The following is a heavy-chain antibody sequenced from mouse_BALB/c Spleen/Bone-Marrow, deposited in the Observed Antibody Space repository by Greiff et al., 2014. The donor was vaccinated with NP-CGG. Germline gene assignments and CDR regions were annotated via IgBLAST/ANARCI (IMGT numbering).Heavy chain of an antibody. CDR2: IYPGSGST. CDR3: TREGWLRYFDY. J-gene: IGHJ2*01. V-gene: IGHV1S22*01. CDR1: GYTFTSYW. D-gene: IGHD2-2*01. Sequence: LKESGSELVRPGASVKLSCKASGYTFTSYWMHWVKQRHGQGLEWIGNIYPGSGSTNYDEKFKSKGTLTVDTSSSTAYMHLSSLTSEDPAVYYCTREGWLRYFDYWGQGTTLTVSS.